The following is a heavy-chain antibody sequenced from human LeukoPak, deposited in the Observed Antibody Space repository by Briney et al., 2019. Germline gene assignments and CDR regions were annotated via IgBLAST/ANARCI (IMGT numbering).Heavy chain of an antibody. J-gene: IGHJ4*02. CDR3: ARPVGNGYFYY. CDR2: INQDGSEK. Sequence: PGGSLRLSCAASGFTFSSYWMSWVRQAPGKGLEWVANINQDGSEKYYVDSVEGRFTISRDNARNSVYLQMNSLRAEDTAVYYCARPVGNGYFYYWGQGTLVTVSS. CDR1: GFTFSSYW. D-gene: IGHD3-22*01. V-gene: IGHV3-7*01.